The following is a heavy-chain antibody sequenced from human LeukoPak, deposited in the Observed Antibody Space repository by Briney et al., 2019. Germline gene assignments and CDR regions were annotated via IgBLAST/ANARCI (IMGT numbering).Heavy chain of an antibody. Sequence: GGSLRLSCAASGFTFSTYTMNWVRQAPGKGLEWVSSISGSSTYIYYADPLKGRFTISRDNAKNSLYLQMNSLRAEDTAVYYCARWYCTSTSCRAFDYWGQGILVTVSS. D-gene: IGHD2-2*01. V-gene: IGHV3-21*01. CDR1: GFTFSTYT. J-gene: IGHJ4*02. CDR3: ARWYCTSTSCRAFDY. CDR2: ISGSSTYI.